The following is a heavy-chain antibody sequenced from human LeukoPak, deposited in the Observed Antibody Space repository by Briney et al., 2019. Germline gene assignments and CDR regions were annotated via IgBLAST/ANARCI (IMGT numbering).Heavy chain of an antibody. V-gene: IGHV3-30-3*01. CDR2: ISYDGSNK. J-gene: IGHJ6*02. D-gene: IGHD6-13*01. CDR3: ARDFHSSSWYLYYYYGMDV. Sequence: GGSLRLSRAASGFTFSSYAMHWVRQAPGKGLEWVAVISYDGSNKYYADSVKGRFTISRDNSKNTLYLQMNSLRAEDTAVYYCARDFHSSSWYLYYYYGMDVWGQGTTVTVSS. CDR1: GFTFSSYA.